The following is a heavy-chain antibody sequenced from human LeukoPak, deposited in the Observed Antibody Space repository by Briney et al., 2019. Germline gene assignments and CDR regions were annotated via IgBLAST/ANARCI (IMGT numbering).Heavy chain of an antibody. CDR1: GYTFIGDY. CDR2: INPNSGGT. J-gene: IGHJ1*01. Sequence: ASVKVSCKASGYTFIGDYMHWVRQAPGQGLEWMGWINPNSGGTNYAQKFQGRVTMTRDTSISTAYMELNRLRSDDTAVYYCARGSYDSSDFEYFHHWGQGTLVTVSS. CDR3: ARGSYDSSDFEYFHH. V-gene: IGHV1-2*02. D-gene: IGHD3-22*01.